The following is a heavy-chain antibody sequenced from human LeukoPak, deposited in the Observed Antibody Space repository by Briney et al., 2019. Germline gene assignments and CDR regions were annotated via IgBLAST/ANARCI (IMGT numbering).Heavy chain of an antibody. V-gene: IGHV3-48*03. Sequence: GGSLRLSCAASGFTFSSYEMNWVRQAPGKGLEWVSYISSSGSTIYYADSVKGRFTISRENAKNSLYLQMNSLRAEDTAVYYCARGWLRLVYYGMDVWGKGTTVTVSS. CDR3: ARGWLRLVYYGMDV. D-gene: IGHD5-12*01. CDR1: GFTFSSYE. J-gene: IGHJ6*04. CDR2: ISSSGSTI.